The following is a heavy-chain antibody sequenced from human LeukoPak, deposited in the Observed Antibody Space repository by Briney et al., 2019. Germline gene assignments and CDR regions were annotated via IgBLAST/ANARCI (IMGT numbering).Heavy chain of an antibody. CDR2: INDDGSAT. CDR3: ASLTYGPDY. V-gene: IGHV3-74*01. J-gene: IGHJ4*02. Sequence: GGSLRLSCAASGFTFSNFWMHWVRHAPGKGLVWVSGINDDGSATYYVDSVKGRFTISRDNAKNTLSLQMNSLRAEDTAVYYCASLTYGPDYWGQGTLVTVSS. CDR1: GFTFSNFW. D-gene: IGHD3-10*01.